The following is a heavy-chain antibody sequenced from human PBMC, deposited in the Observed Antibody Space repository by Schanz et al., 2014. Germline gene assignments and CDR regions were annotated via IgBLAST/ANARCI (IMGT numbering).Heavy chain of an antibody. D-gene: IGHD3-22*01. CDR1: GFTFDDYA. J-gene: IGHJ4*02. Sequence: VHLVESGGGVVQPGRSLRLSCAASGFTFDDYAMHWVRQAPGKGLEWVSGISWNSGSIGYADSVKGRFTISRDDAKNSLYLQMNSLRTEDTAVYFCAKSYDTSGYSGFDYWGQGTLVTVSS. CDR3: AKSYDTSGYSGFDY. V-gene: IGHV3-9*01. CDR2: ISWNSGSI.